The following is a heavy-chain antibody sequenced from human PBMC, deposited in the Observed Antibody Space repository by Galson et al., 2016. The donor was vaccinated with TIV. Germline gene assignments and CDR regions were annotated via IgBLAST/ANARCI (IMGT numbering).Heavy chain of an antibody. Sequence: SLRLSCAASGLTFSDYTMHWVRQAPGKGLEWVSSISGDSHFVDYADSLRGRFTISRDNAKNSLYLNMNSLRAEDTAVYFCVRHFVEDVAVVLVGTGVTDYWGQGALVTVSS. V-gene: IGHV3-21*06. CDR2: ISGDSHFV. D-gene: IGHD2-2*01. CDR3: VRHFVEDVAVVLVGTGVTDY. CDR1: GLTFSDYT. J-gene: IGHJ4*02.